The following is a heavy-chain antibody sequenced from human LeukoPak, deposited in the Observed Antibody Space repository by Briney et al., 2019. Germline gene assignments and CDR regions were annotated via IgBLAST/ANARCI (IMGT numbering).Heavy chain of an antibody. Sequence: PGGSLRLSCAASGFTFSSYAMSWVRQAPGKGLEWVSTISGSGGNTYYADSVKGRFTTYRDNSKNTLYLQMNSPRAEDTAVYYCAILLWFGESSFDYWGQGTLVTVSS. CDR2: ISGSGGNT. V-gene: IGHV3-23*01. CDR3: AILLWFGESSFDY. CDR1: GFTFSSYA. D-gene: IGHD3-10*01. J-gene: IGHJ4*02.